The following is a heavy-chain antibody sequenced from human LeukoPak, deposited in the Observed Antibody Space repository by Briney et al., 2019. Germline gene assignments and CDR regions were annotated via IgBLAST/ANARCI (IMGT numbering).Heavy chain of an antibody. J-gene: IGHJ6*03. D-gene: IGHD4-17*01. CDR2: IYYSGST. V-gene: IGHV4-59*01. CDR1: GGYISSYY. CDR3: ARARRGTTVTSYSYYYYMDV. Sequence: SETLSLTCTVSGGYISSYYWSWIRQPPGKGLEWIGYIYYSGSTNYNPSLKSRVTISVDTSKDQFSLKLSSVTAADTAVYYCARARRGTTVTSYSYYYYMDVWGKGTTVTVSS.